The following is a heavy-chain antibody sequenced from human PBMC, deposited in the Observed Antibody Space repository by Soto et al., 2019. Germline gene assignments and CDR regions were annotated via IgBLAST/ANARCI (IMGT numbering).Heavy chain of an antibody. D-gene: IGHD3-10*01. V-gene: IGHV3-11*01. J-gene: IGHJ4*02. Sequence: GGSLRLSCAASGFTFSHHYMTWIRQAPGKGLEWVSKISGDGTTTYYADSVKGRFTVSRDNAKNSVYLQMNSLRAGDTAVYYCAGDPYYYASDFWGQGTLVTVSS. CDR3: AGDPYYYASDF. CDR1: GFTFSHHY. CDR2: ISGDGTTT.